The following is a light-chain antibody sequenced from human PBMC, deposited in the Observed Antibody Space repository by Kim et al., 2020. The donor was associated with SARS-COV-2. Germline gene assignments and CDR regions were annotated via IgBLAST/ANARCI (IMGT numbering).Light chain of an antibody. Sequence: DIQMTQSQSSLSASVGDRVTITCRASQVINNYLAWYQQKPGKAPTVLIYGASTLHSGVPSRFSGSGSGTDFTLTISSLQPEDVGTYYCQKYDSAPWTFGHGTKVDIK. CDR2: GAS. CDR1: QVINNY. J-gene: IGKJ1*01. V-gene: IGKV1-27*01. CDR3: QKYDSAPWT.